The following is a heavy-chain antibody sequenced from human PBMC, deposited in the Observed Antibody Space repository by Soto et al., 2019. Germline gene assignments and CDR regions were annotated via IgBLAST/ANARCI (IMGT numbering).Heavy chain of an antibody. J-gene: IGHJ5*02. Sequence: QVQLVQSGAEVKKPGASVKVSCKASGYTFTSYAMHWVRQAPRQRLEWMGWINAGNGNTKYSQKFQGRVTITRDTSASTAYMELSSLRSEDTAVYYCARNYDILTGYYRSCWFDPWGQGTLVTVSS. CDR2: INAGNGNT. D-gene: IGHD3-9*01. CDR1: GYTFTSYA. CDR3: ARNYDILTGYYRSCWFDP. V-gene: IGHV1-3*01.